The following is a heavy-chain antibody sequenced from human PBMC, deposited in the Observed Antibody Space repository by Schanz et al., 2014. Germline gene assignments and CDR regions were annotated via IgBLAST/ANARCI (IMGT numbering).Heavy chain of an antibody. CDR1: GFAFRSYA. Sequence: QAQLVESGGGVVQPGRSLRLSCAASGFAFRSYAMHWVRQAPGKGLEWAALISHDGNNKHYVDSVEGRFTISRDNSKNTVNLQMNSLRAEDTAVYYCAKEKEEVAADGSFVDYWGQGTLGTVSS. V-gene: IGHV3-30-3*01. CDR3: AKEKEEVAADGSFVDY. CDR2: ISHDGNNK. J-gene: IGHJ4*02. D-gene: IGHD6-13*01.